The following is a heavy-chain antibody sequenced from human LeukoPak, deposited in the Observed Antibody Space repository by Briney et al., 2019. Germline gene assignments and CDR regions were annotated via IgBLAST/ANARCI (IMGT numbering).Heavy chain of an antibody. Sequence: ASVKVSCKASGYTFTSYGISWVRQAPGQGLEWMGWISAYNGNTNYAQNLQDRVFMNTDTSTTTAYMELRSLRSDDTAVYYCARNPLSYSGNWHYYFDYWGQGTLVTGST. J-gene: IGHJ4*02. V-gene: IGHV1-18*04. D-gene: IGHD6-13*01. CDR3: ARNPLSYSGNWHYYFDY. CDR2: ISAYNGNT. CDR1: GYTFTSYG.